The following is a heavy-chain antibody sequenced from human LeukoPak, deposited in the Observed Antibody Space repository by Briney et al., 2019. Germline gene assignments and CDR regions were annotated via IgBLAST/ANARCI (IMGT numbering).Heavy chain of an antibody. CDR1: GYTFTSYG. J-gene: IGHJ5*02. V-gene: IGHV1-18*01. CDR2: ISAYNGNT. D-gene: IGHD1-7*01. CDR3: ARGYRLTGTTRSNWFDP. Sequence: GASVKVSCKASGYTFTSYGISWVRQAPGQGLEWMGWISAYNGNTNYAQKLQGRVTMTTDTSTSTDYMELRSLRSDDTAVYYCARGYRLTGTTRSNWFDPWGQGTLVTVSS.